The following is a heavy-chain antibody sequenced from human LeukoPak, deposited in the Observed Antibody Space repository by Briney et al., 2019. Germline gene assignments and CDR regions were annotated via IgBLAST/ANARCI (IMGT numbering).Heavy chain of an antibody. Sequence: GASVKVSCKASGYTFTSYGISWVRQAPGQGLEWMGGIIPIFGTANYAQKFQGRVTITTDESTSTAYMELSSLRSEDTAVYYCATRMTTVTTPRSDYFDYWGQGTLVTVSS. D-gene: IGHD4-17*01. CDR1: GYTFTSYG. CDR2: IIPIFGTA. J-gene: IGHJ4*02. V-gene: IGHV1-69*05. CDR3: ATRMTTVTTPRSDYFDY.